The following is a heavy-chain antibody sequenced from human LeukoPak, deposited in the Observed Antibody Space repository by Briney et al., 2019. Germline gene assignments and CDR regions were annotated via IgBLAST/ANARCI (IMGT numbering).Heavy chain of an antibody. CDR2: VESNGRNT. CDR3: ARDGSAYNFDY. D-gene: IGHD5-24*01. CDR1: GFTFSTSW. Sequence: GGSLRLSCAASGFTFSTSWMHWVRQAPGKGLVGVSRVESNGRNTIYADSVKGRFTISRDNRKNTLYLQMNSLRAEATAVYYCARDGSAYNFDYWGQGTLVTVSS. J-gene: IGHJ4*02. V-gene: IGHV3-74*01.